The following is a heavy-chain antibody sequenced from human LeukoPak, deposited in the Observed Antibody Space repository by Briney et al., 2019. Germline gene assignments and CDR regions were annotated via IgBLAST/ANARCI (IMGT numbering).Heavy chain of an antibody. D-gene: IGHD3-10*01. CDR1: GGSISSGDYY. Sequence: SETLSLTCTVSGGSISSGDYYWSWIRQPPGKGLEWIGYIYYSVSTYYNPSLKSRVTISVDTSKNQFSLKLSSVTAADTAVYYCARAASPDMVRGVLPNWFDPWGPGTLVTVSS. J-gene: IGHJ5*02. V-gene: IGHV4-30-4*01. CDR3: ARAASPDMVRGVLPNWFDP. CDR2: IYYSVST.